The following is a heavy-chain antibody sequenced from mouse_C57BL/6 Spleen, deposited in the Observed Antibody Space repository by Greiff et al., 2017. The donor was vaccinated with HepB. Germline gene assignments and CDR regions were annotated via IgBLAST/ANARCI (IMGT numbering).Heavy chain of an antibody. V-gene: IGHV14-2*01. D-gene: IGHD2-14*01. J-gene: IGHJ4*01. CDR2: IDPEDGET. CDR3: GRGVRPSYYAMDY. CDR1: GFNIKDYY. Sequence: EVHLVESGAELVKPGASVKLSCTASGFNIKDYYMHWVKQRTEQGLEWIGRIDPEDGETKYAPKFQGKATITADTSSNTAYLQLSSLTSEDTAVYYWGRGVRPSYYAMDYWGQGTTVTVSS.